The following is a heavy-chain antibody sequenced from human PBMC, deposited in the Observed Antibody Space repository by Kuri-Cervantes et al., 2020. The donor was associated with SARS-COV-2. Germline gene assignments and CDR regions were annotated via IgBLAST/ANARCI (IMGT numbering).Heavy chain of an antibody. V-gene: IGHV1-46*01. CDR1: GYTFTSYY. J-gene: IGHJ4*02. D-gene: IGHD6-13*01. CDR2: INPSGGST. CDR3: ARGVSHIAAAGLYYFDY. Sequence: ASVKVSCKASGYTFTSYYMHWVRQAPGQGLEWMGIINPSGGSTSYAQKFQGRATMTRDTSTSTVYMELSSLRSEDTAVYYCARGVSHIAAAGLYYFDYWGQGTLVTSPQ.